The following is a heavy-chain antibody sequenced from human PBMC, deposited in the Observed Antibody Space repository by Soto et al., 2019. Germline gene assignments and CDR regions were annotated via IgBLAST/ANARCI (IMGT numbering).Heavy chain of an antibody. Sequence: ASVKVSCKASGHTFTAHYVHWVRQVPGQGLEWMGWINPNSGDTKFAQKFQGRVTMTSDTPTSTAYMELRRLGSDDTAVYYCASESDTLMVAWEDGMDVWGQGTTVTVS. J-gene: IGHJ6*02. CDR3: ASESDTLMVAWEDGMDV. CDR2: INPNSGDT. D-gene: IGHD1-26*01. CDR1: GHTFTAHY. V-gene: IGHV1-2*02.